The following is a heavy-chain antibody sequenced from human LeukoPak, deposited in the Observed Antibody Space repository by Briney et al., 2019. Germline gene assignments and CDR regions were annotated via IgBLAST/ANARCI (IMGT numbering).Heavy chain of an antibody. CDR1: GGSISSSSYY. Sequence: SETLSLTCTVSGGSISSSSYYWGWIRQPPGKGLEWIGSIYYSGSTYYNPSLKSRVTISVDTSKNQFSLKLSSVTAADTAVYYCARTETYYGSGSYFDAFDIWGQGTMVTVSS. CDR2: IYYSGST. J-gene: IGHJ3*02. D-gene: IGHD3-10*01. CDR3: ARTETYYGSGSYFDAFDI. V-gene: IGHV4-39*07.